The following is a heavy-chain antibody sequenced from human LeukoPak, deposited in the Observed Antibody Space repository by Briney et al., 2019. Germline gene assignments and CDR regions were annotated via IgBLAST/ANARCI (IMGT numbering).Heavy chain of an antibody. D-gene: IGHD6-13*01. Sequence: GGSLRLSCAASGFTFSDYYMSWIRQAPGKGLEWVSYISSGSSYTTYADSVKGRFTISRDNAKNSLYLQMNSLRVEDTAVYYCARRYSTSGEWFDPWGQGTLVIVSS. J-gene: IGHJ5*02. CDR3: ARRYSTSGEWFDP. V-gene: IGHV3-11*03. CDR2: ISSGSSYT. CDR1: GFTFSDYY.